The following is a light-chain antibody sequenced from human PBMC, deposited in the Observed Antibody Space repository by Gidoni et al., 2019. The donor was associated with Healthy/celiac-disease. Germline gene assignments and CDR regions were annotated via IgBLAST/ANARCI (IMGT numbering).Light chain of an antibody. V-gene: IGKV1-33*01. CDR3: QQYDNLPLT. Sequence: DIQMTQSPSSLSASVGDRVTITCQASQDISNYLNWYQQKPGKAPKLLSYDASNLETGVPSRFSESGSGTDFTFTISSLQPEDIATYYCQQYDNLPLTFGGXTKVEIK. CDR1: QDISNY. CDR2: DAS. J-gene: IGKJ4*01.